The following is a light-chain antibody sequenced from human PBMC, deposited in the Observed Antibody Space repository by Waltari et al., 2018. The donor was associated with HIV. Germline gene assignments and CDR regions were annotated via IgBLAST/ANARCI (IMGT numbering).Light chain of an antibody. J-gene: IGLJ1*01. CDR1: SSDLFGYNY. Sequence: QSALTQPASVSGSPGQSITISCTGTSSDLFGYNYVSWYQKHPDKAPKVIIEEVSSRPSGVSNRFSGSKSGYTASLTSAGLQAEDEAEYYCCSHTTTSTTDVFGTGTKVTVL. CDR3: CSHTTTSTTDV. CDR2: EVS. V-gene: IGLV2-14*01.